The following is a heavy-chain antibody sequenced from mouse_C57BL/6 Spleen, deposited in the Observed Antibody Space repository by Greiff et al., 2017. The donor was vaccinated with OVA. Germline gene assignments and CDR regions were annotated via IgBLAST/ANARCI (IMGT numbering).Heavy chain of an antibody. Sequence: QVQLQQSGPGLVQPSQSLSITCTVSGFSLTSYGVHWVRQSPGQGLEWLGVIWSGGSTDYNAAFISRLSISKDNSKSQVFFKMNSLQADDTAIYYCARNLVHYYAMDYWGQGTSVTVSS. CDR3: ARNLVHYYAMDY. V-gene: IGHV2-2*01. D-gene: IGHD2-10*02. J-gene: IGHJ4*01. CDR1: GFSLTSYG. CDR2: IWSGGST.